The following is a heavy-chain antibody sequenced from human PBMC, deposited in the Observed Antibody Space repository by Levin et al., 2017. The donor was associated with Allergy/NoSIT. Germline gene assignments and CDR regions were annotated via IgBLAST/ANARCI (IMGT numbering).Heavy chain of an antibody. D-gene: IGHD6-13*01. J-gene: IGHJ6*02. CDR3: ARGLGIAAAGHYYYYGMDV. CDR2: INHSGST. CDR1: GGSFSGYY. Sequence: ASETLSLTCAVYGGSFSGYYWSWIRQPPGKGLEWIGEINHSGSTNYNPSLKSRVTISVDTSKNQFSLKLSSVTAADTAVYYCARGLGIAAAGHYYYYGMDVWGQGTTVTVSS. V-gene: IGHV4-34*01.